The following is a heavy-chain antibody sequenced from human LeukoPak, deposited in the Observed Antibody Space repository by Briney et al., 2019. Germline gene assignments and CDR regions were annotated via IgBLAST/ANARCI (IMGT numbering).Heavy chain of an antibody. CDR3: ARDRNYGDAFDI. CDR1: GGSISSYY. Sequence: SETLSLTCTVSGGSISSYYWSWIRQPPGKGLEWIGYIYHSGSTYYNPSLKSRVTISVDRSKNQFSLKLSSVTAADTAVYYCARDRNYGDAFDIWGQGTMVTVSS. V-gene: IGHV4-59*12. D-gene: IGHD1-7*01. J-gene: IGHJ3*02. CDR2: IYHSGST.